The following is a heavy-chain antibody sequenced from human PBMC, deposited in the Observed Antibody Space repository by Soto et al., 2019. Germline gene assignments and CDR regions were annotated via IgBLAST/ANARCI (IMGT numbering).Heavy chain of an antibody. J-gene: IGHJ4*01. V-gene: IGHV1-18*01. CDR2: ISAYNGNT. Sequence: ASVKVSCKTSGYPFSMYGISWVRQAPGQGLEWMGWISAYNGNTEYAQKFQGRVTMTRDISTSTAYLDLRSLRSDDTAVYYCARSSYYDTSTACDYWGQ. D-gene: IGHD3-22*01. CDR3: ARSSYYDTSTACDY. CDR1: GYPFSMYG.